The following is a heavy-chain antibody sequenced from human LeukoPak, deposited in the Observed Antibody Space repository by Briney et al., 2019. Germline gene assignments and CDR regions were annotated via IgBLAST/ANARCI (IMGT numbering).Heavy chain of an antibody. CDR3: AIEGDTALVTGYFDL. D-gene: IGHD5-18*01. CDR2: IIPIFGTA. J-gene: IGHJ2*01. Sequence: ASVKVSCKASGGTFGSYVISWVRQAPGQGLEWMGGIIPIFGTAHYAQKFQGRLTITADESTSTVYMEMSSLRSEDTAMYYCAIEGDTALVTGYFDLWGRGTLVTVSA. CDR1: GGTFGSYV. V-gene: IGHV1-69*13.